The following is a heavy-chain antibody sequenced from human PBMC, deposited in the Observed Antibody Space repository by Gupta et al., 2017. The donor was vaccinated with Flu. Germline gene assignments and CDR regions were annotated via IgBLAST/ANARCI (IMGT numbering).Heavy chain of an antibody. Sequence: EVQLVESGGGLVQPGGSLGLACAASGFPFTNYAMNWVRQAPGKGLEWVSTISGSGGSTYYADSVKGRFTISRDNSKNTLYLQMNSLRAEDTAVYYCAARGWTFPFDYWGQGTLVTVSS. CDR3: AARGWTFPFDY. CDR1: GFPFTNYA. CDR2: ISGSGGST. J-gene: IGHJ4*02. V-gene: IGHV3-23*04. D-gene: IGHD2-15*01.